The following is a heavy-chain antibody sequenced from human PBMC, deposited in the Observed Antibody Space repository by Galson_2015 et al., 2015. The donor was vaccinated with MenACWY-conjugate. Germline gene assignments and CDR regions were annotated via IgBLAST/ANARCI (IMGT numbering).Heavy chain of an antibody. CDR3: ARGVYDSSGYYFP. V-gene: IGHV3-48*03. D-gene: IGHD3-22*01. CDR1: GFTFSSYE. CDR2: ISSSGNTI. J-gene: IGHJ1*01. Sequence: SLRLSCAASGFTFSSYEMNWVRQAPGKGLEWVSYISSSGNTIYYADSVKGRFTISRDNAKNSLYLRMNSLRAEDTAVYYCARGVYDSSGYYFPWGQGTLVTVSS.